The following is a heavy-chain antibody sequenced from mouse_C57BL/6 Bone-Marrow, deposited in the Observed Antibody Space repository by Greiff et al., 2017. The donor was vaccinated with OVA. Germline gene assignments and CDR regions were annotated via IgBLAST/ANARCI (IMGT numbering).Heavy chain of an antibody. CDR1: GYSITSDY. J-gene: IGHJ1*03. D-gene: IGHD1-1*01. V-gene: IGHV3-8*01. CDR3: AKGYYYGSRSYWYFDV. CDR2: ISYSGST. Sequence: EVMLVESGPGLAKPSQTLSLTCSVSGYSITSDYWNWIRKFPGNKLEYMGYISYSGSTYYNPSLKSRISITRDTSKNQYYLQLNSVTTEDTATYYCAKGYYYGSRSYWYFDVWGTGTTVTVSS.